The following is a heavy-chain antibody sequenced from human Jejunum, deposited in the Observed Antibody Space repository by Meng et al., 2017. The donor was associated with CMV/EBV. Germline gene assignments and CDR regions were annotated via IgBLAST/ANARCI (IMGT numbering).Heavy chain of an antibody. V-gene: IGHV5-51*01. CDR1: NFAGYW. D-gene: IGHD6-6*01. CDR3: ATSYSRSTLYYYYGIDV. CDR2: IYPGDSDT. Sequence: NFAGYWIGWVRQMPGKGLEWMGVIYPGDSDTRYSPSFQGQVTISADKSISTAYLQWSSLKASDTAMYYCATSYSRSTLYYYYGIDVWGQGTTVTVSS. J-gene: IGHJ6*02.